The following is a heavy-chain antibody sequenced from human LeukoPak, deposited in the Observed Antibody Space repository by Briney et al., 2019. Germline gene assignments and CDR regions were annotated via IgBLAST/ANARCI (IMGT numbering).Heavy chain of an antibody. D-gene: IGHD2-21*01. CDR2: INPSGGSI. J-gene: IGHJ4*02. CDR1: GYTFTSYY. V-gene: IGHV1-46*01. CDR3: ARAPVTSCRGAYCYPFDY. Sequence: ASVKVSCKASGYTFTSYYMHWVRQAPGQGLEWMGIINPSGGSISYAQKFQGRVTMTRDTSTSTVYMELSSLRSEDAAVYYCARAPVTSCRGAYCYPFDYRGQGTLVTVSS.